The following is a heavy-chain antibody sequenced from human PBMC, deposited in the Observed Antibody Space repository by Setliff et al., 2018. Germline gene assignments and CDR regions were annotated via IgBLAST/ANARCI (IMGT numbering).Heavy chain of an antibody. CDR1: GGSISSSY. V-gene: IGHV4-59*08. D-gene: IGHD3-3*01. Sequence: PSETLSLTCTVSGGSISSSYWSWIRQPPGKGLELIGYIYYSGSTIYNPSLKSRVTISVDTSKNQFTLKLSSVTAADTAVYYCARRGYYNFWSGYSSYYYYYYYMGVWGKGTTVTVS. CDR3: ARRGYYNFWSGYSSYYYYYYYMGV. CDR2: IYYSGST. J-gene: IGHJ6*03.